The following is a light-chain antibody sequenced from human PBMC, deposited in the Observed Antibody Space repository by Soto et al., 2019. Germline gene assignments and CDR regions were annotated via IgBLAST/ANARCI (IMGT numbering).Light chain of an antibody. J-gene: IGKJ3*01. CDR2: KAS. CDR1: QSIGYW. Sequence: DIQMTQSPSTLSASIGDSVTITCRAGQSIGYWLAWYQQKPGQAPKLLIFKASTLESGVPSRFSGGGSGPEFTLTISSLEPDDIATYHCQQYHSYPFTFGPGSKVHIK. CDR3: QQYHSYPFT. V-gene: IGKV1-5*03.